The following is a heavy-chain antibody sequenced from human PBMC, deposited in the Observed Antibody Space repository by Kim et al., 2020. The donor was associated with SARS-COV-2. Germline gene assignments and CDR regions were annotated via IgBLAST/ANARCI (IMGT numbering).Heavy chain of an antibody. D-gene: IGHD2-2*01. Sequence: GGSLRLSCTASGFTFGDYAMSWVRQAPGKGLEWVGFIRSKAYGGTTEYAASVKGRFTISRDDSKSIAYLQMNSLKTEDTAVYYCTRETRYCSSTSCYHHGWGYYYYYYMDVWGKGTTVTVSS. CDR1: GFTFGDYA. J-gene: IGHJ6*03. CDR2: IRSKAYGGTT. CDR3: TRETRYCSSTSCYHHGWGYYYYYYMDV. V-gene: IGHV3-49*04.